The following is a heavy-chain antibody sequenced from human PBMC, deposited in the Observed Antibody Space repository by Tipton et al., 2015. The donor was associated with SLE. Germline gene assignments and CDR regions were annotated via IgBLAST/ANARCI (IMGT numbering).Heavy chain of an antibody. J-gene: IGHJ2*01. D-gene: IGHD4/OR15-4a*01. V-gene: IGHV4-59*08. CDR2: IFYSGTT. CDR1: GGSITSYY. Sequence: TLSLTCTVSGGSITSYYWSWIRQPPGKGLEWIGYIFYSGTTNHNPSLKRRVTMSLDTSKNQFSPQLTSLTAADTAVYYCARNHPNYNPNWYFDLWGRGTLVTVSS. CDR3: ARNHPNYNPNWYFDL.